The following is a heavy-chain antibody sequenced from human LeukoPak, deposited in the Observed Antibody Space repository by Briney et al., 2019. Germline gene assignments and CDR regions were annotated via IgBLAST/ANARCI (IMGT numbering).Heavy chain of an antibody. Sequence: SETLSLTCTVSGGSISSYYWSWIRQPPGKGLEWIGYIYYSGSTNYNPSLKSRVTISVDTSENQFSLKLSSVTAADTAIYYCATYFYGEYGSYYFDYWGQGTLVTVSS. CDR2: IYYSGST. CDR1: GGSISSYY. J-gene: IGHJ4*02. CDR3: ATYFYGEYGSYYFDY. V-gene: IGHV4-59*01. D-gene: IGHD4-17*01.